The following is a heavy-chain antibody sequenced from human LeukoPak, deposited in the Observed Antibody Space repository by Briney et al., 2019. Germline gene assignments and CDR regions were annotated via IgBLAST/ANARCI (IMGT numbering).Heavy chain of an antibody. V-gene: IGHV3-23*01. CDR2: ISASGGTT. J-gene: IGHJ4*02. Sequence: GGSLRLSCAASGFPFTNYAIEWVRQAPGKGLEWVSGISASGGTTHYADSVKGRFTISRDNAKHILHLQMNSLRLDDTAVYYCARDKGLEWPADYWGQGILVAVSS. D-gene: IGHD1-1*01. CDR1: GFPFTNYA. CDR3: ARDKGLEWPADY.